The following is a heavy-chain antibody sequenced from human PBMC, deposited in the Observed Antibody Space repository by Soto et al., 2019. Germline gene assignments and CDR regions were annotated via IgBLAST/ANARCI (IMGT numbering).Heavy chain of an antibody. CDR2: IYYSGST. CDR3: ARDQGIYDILTGYYPLYYFDY. V-gene: IGHV4-59*01. CDR1: GGSISSYY. J-gene: IGHJ4*02. D-gene: IGHD3-9*01. Sequence: SETLSLTCTVSGGSISSYYWSWIRQPPGKGLEWFWYIYYSGSTNYNPFLKSRVTISVDTSKNQFSLMLSSVTAADTAVYYCARDQGIYDILTGYYPLYYFDYWGQGTLVTVSS.